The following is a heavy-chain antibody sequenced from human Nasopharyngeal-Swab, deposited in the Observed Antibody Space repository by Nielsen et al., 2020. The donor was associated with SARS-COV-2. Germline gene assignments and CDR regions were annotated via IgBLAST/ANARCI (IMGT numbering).Heavy chain of an antibody. V-gene: IGHV2-70*01. CDR3: ARILVGRYYGSGNYYYFDY. CDR2: IDWDDDK. Sequence: SGPTLVKPTQTLTLTCTFSGFSLSTSGMCVSWIRQPPGKALEWLALIDWDDDKYYSTSLKTRLTISKDTSKNQVVLTMTNMDPVDTATYYCARILVGRYYGSGNYYYFDYWGQGTLVTVSS. CDR1: GFSLSTSGMC. J-gene: IGHJ4*02. D-gene: IGHD3-10*01.